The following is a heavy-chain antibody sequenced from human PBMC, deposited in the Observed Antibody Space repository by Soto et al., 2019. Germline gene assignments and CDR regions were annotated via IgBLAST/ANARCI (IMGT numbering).Heavy chain of an antibody. CDR3: AKVYSKVFSRYYYYMDV. Sequence: GGSLRLSCAASGFTFSSYAMSWVRQAPGKGLEWVSAISGSGGSTYYADSVKGRFTISRDNSKNTLYLQMNSLRAEDTAVYYCAKVYSKVFSRYYYYMDVWGKGTTVTVSS. J-gene: IGHJ6*03. V-gene: IGHV3-23*01. CDR1: GFTFSSYA. CDR2: ISGSGGST. D-gene: IGHD4-4*01.